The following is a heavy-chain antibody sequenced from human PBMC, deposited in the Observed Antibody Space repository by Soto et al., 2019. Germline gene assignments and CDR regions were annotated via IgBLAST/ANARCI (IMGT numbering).Heavy chain of an antibody. J-gene: IGHJ3*02. CDR3: ALDSGSDVFDI. D-gene: IGHD3-10*01. Sequence: QVQLVQSGAEVKKTGSSVKVSCKASGGSFSSYTISWVRQAPGQGLEWMGRIVPMVGRTIYAQKFQGRVAISADKSTTTAYMDLSNLASEDMAMYYCALDSGSDVFDIWGQGTLVTVSS. CDR2: IVPMVGRT. V-gene: IGHV1-69*02. CDR1: GGSFSSYT.